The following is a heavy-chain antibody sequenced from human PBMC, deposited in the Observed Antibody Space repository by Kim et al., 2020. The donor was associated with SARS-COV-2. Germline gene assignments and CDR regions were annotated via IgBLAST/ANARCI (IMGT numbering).Heavy chain of an antibody. Sequence: NPYLKSRVSISLDTSKNQFSLRLSSVTAADTAVYYCGRAPPYYDRLTGYYIWGQGTLVTVSS. CDR3: GRAPPYYDRLTGYYI. V-gene: IGHV4-31*02. D-gene: IGHD3-9*01. J-gene: IGHJ4*02.